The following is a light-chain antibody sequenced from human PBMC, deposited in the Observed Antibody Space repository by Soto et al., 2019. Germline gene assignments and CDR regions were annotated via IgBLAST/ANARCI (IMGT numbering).Light chain of an antibody. CDR2: DVS. V-gene: IGLV2-14*01. CDR1: SSDVGNYNY. Sequence: HSALTQPASVSGSPGQSITISCTGTSSDVGNYNYVSWYQQDPGKAPKLMIYDVSNRPSGVSNRFSGSKSGNTASLTISGLQAEDEADYYCSSYTSTSTLYVFGTGTKVTVL. CDR3: SSYTSTSTLYV. J-gene: IGLJ1*01.